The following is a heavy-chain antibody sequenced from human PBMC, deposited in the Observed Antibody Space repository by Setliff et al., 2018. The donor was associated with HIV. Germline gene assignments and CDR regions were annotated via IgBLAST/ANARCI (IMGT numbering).Heavy chain of an antibody. V-gene: IGHV4-61*02. Sequence: PSETLSLTCTVSGGSISSGGFYWYWIRQPAGKGLEWIGRIYTSGTTNYNPSLKSRVTISIDTSKSHFSLRLKSVTAADTALYYCASGSPFDGFDMWGQGTMVTVSS. D-gene: IGHD1-26*01. CDR1: GGSISSGGFY. CDR2: IYTSGTT. J-gene: IGHJ3*02. CDR3: ASGSPFDGFDM.